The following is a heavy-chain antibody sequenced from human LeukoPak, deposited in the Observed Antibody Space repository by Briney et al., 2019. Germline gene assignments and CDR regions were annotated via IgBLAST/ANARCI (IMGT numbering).Heavy chain of an antibody. Sequence: GGSLRLSCAASGFTFSSYAMSWVRQAPGKGLEWVSAISGSGGSTYYADSVKGRFTISRDNSKNTLYLQMNSLRAEDTAVYYCAEGIYSSGWGYFDYWGHGTLVTVSS. V-gene: IGHV3-23*01. CDR2: ISGSGGST. D-gene: IGHD6-19*01. CDR1: GFTFSSYA. J-gene: IGHJ4*01. CDR3: AEGIYSSGWGYFDY.